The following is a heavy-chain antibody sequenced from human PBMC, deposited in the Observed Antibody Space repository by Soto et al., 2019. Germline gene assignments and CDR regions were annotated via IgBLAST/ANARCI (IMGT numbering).Heavy chain of an antibody. Sequence: GGSLRLSCAVSGFTFSAYWMHWVRQVPGKGLTWVSRISDDGSTATYADSVKGRFVISRDNAKNSLYLEMNTLRVDDSGLYYCARGPRVSSTGTGAHWGRGTLVTVSS. CDR1: GFTFSAYW. J-gene: IGHJ4*02. CDR2: ISDDGSTA. CDR3: ARGPRVSSTGTGAH. D-gene: IGHD1-1*01. V-gene: IGHV3-74*01.